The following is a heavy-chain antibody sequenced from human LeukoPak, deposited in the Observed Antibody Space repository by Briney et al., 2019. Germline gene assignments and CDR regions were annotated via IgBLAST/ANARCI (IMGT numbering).Heavy chain of an antibody. CDR3: AREGSMTARPFVSIDY. CDR2: IHSSGNT. Sequence: SETLSLTCTVSGGSIRTYYWSWIRQPAGKGLEWIGRIHSSGNTDYNPSLSSRVTMSVDTSKNQFSLKLSPVTAADTAVYYCAREGSMTARPFVSIDYWGQGTLVTVSS. V-gene: IGHV4-4*07. CDR1: GGSIRTYY. D-gene: IGHD2-21*02. J-gene: IGHJ4*02.